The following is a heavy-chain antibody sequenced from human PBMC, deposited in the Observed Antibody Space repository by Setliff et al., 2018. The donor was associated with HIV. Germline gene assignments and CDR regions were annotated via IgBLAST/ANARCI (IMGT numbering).Heavy chain of an antibody. V-gene: IGHV1-2*06. CDR1: GYTFNNYF. Sequence: ASVKVSCKASGYTFNNYFLHWVRQAPGQGLEWMRRFHPYSGHTNYAQNFQGRVTMTMDASITTVYMELSRLTSDDTAVYYCVRQDILTSYYMFDYWGQGTLVTVSS. D-gene: IGHD3-9*01. CDR2: FHPYSGHT. J-gene: IGHJ4*02. CDR3: VRQDILTSYYMFDY.